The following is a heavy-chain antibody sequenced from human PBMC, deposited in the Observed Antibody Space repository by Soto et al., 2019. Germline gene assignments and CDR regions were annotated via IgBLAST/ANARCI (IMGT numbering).Heavy chain of an antibody. CDR1: GYTFTGYY. J-gene: IGHJ6*02. V-gene: IGHV1-2*04. D-gene: IGHD2-2*01. Sequence: ASVKVSCKASGYTFTGYYMHWVRQAPGQGLEWMGWINPNSGGTNYAQKFQGWVTMTRDTSISTAYMELSRLRSDDTAVYYCARGYCSSTSCPYYYYGMDVWVQRTTVTVSS. CDR2: INPNSGGT. CDR3: ARGYCSSTSCPYYYYGMDV.